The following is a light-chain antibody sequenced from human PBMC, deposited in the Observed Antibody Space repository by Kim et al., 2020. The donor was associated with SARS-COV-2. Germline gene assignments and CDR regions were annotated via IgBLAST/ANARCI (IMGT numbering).Light chain of an antibody. Sequence: SYELTQPSSVSVSPGQTARITCSGDVLAKKYTRWFQQKPGQAPVLVIYKDSERPSGIPERFSGSSSGTTVTLTISGAQVEDEADYYCYSATDNSLDFGGGTQLTVL. CDR3: YSATDNSLD. CDR1: VLAKKY. J-gene: IGLJ2*01. CDR2: KDS. V-gene: IGLV3-27*01.